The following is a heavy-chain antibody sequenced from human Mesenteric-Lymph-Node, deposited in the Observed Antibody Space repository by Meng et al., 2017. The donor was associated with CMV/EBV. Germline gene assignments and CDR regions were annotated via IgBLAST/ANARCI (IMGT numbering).Heavy chain of an antibody. CDR3: VGYNWNYHYFDY. J-gene: IGHJ4*02. CDR1: GLTFSSYA. V-gene: IGHV3-30*04. CDR2: ISYDGSKE. Sequence: GESLKISCVGSGLTFSSYAMHWVRQAPGKGLEWVAVISYDGSKEYYGDSVKGRFTISRDTSKNTMYLQMNSLRPEDTAVYYCVGYNWNYHYFDYWGQGTLVTVSS. D-gene: IGHD1-7*01.